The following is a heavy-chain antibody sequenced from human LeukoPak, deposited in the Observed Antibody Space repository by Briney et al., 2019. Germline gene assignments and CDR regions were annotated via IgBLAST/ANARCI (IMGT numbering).Heavy chain of an antibody. CDR3: ARSLGARDIVVVVAANWFDP. CDR2: IYYSGST. Sequence: SETLSLTCTVSGGSISSSSYYWGWIRQPPGKGLEWIVSIYYSGSTYYNPSLKSRVTISVDTSKNQFSLKLSSVTAADTAVYYCARSLGARDIVVVVAANWFDPWGQGTLVTVSS. V-gene: IGHV4-39*07. CDR1: GGSISSSSYY. D-gene: IGHD2-15*01. J-gene: IGHJ5*02.